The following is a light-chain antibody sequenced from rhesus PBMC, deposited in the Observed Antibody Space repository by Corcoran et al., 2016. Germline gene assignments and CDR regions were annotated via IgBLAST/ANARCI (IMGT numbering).Light chain of an antibody. Sequence: EIVLTQSPATLSLSPGERATLSCRASQSVSSTLAWYQQKPGPAPRLLIYDASSGATGIPDRFSGSGSGKDFTLPISSLEPEDVGLYYCQQYSNWPYSFGQGTKVEIK. CDR1: QSVSST. V-gene: IGKV3-35*01. J-gene: IGKJ2*01. CDR3: QQYSNWPYS. CDR2: DAS.